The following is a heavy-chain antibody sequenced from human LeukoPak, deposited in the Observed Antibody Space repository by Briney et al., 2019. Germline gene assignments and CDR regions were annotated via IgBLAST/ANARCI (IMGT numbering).Heavy chain of an antibody. CDR3: ARGLRLGLWFGESNLDYYYGMDV. CDR1: GGSFSGYY. V-gene: IGHV4-34*01. Sequence: PSETLSLTCAVYGGSFSGYYWSWIRQPPGKGLEWIGEINHSGSTNYNPSLKSRVTISVDTSKNQFSLKLSSVTAADTAVYYCARGLRLGLWFGESNLDYYYGMDVWGQGTTVTVSS. D-gene: IGHD3-10*01. CDR2: INHSGST. J-gene: IGHJ6*02.